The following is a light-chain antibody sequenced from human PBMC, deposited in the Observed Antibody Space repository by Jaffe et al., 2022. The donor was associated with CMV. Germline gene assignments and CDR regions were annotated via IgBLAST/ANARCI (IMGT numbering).Light chain of an antibody. V-gene: IGKV1-9*01. CDR3: QQLHGYPLT. Sequence: DIQLTQSPSFLSASVGDRVAITCRASQDISSNLAWYQQKPGKVPKLLIYASSTLQSGVPSRFSGSGFGTDFTLTISSLQPEDFAIYYCQQLHGYPLTFGGGTKVEIK. J-gene: IGKJ4*01. CDR1: QDISSN. CDR2: ASS.